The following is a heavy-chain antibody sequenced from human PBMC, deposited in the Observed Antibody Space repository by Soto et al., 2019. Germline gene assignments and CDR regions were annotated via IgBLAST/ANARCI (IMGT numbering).Heavy chain of an antibody. V-gene: IGHV4-59*08. CDR3: GSRAITGTFYFDY. CDR2: IYYSGST. D-gene: IGHD1-7*01. Sequence: SETLSLTCAVYGGSLSSYYWSWIRQPPGKGLEWIGYIYYSGSTNYNPSLKSRVTISVDTSKNQFSLKLSSVTAADTAVYYCGSRAITGTFYFDYWGQGTLVTVSS. J-gene: IGHJ4*02. CDR1: GGSLSSYY.